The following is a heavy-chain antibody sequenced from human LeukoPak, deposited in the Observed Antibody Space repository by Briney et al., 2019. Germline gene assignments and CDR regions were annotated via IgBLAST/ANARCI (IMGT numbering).Heavy chain of an antibody. D-gene: IGHD6-6*01. CDR3: AGNTRLIAARPYYFDS. Sequence: PGGSLRLSCAASGFTFSSYAMSWVRQAPGKGLEWVSAISGSGSSTYYADSVKGRFTVSRDNSKNTLYLQMNSLRAEDTAVYYCAGNTRLIAARPYYFDSWGQGTLVTVSS. CDR1: GFTFSSYA. J-gene: IGHJ4*02. CDR2: ISGSGSST. V-gene: IGHV3-23*01.